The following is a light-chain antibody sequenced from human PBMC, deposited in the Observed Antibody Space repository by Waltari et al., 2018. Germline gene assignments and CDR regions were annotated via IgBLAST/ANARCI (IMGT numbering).Light chain of an antibody. Sequence: FMLTQPHSVSESPGKTVTISCTGSSGCIATNYVQWYQQRPGRAPTTMIYKDDQRPSGVPDRFSGSIDSSSNTASLTISGLKTEDEADYYCQSYDGNTVVFGGGTKLTVL. CDR3: QSYDGNTVV. CDR2: KDD. J-gene: IGLJ2*01. V-gene: IGLV6-57*02. CDR1: SGCIATNY.